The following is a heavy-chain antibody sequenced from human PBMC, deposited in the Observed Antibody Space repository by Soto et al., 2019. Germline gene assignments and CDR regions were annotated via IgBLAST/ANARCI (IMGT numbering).Heavy chain of an antibody. CDR3: ARDIVVVPAAQFDY. Sequence: GASVKVSCKASGYTFASYAMHWVRQAPGQRLEWMGWINAGNGNTKYSQKFQGRVTITRDTSASTAYMELSSLRSEDTAVYYCARDIVVVPAAQFDYWGQGTLVTVSS. D-gene: IGHD2-2*01. CDR2: INAGNGNT. J-gene: IGHJ4*02. CDR1: GYTFASYA. V-gene: IGHV1-3*01.